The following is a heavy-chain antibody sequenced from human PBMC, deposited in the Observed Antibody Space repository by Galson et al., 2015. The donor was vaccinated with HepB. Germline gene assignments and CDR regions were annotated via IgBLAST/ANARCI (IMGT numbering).Heavy chain of an antibody. CDR3: TTALEMATIGPDYFDY. Sequence: SLRLSCAASGFTFSNAWMSWVRQAPGKGLEWVGRIKSKTDGGTTDYAAPVKGRFTISRDDSKNTLYLQMNSLKTEDTAVYYCTTALEMATIGPDYFDYWGQGTLVTVSS. J-gene: IGHJ4*02. D-gene: IGHD5-24*01. CDR1: GFTFSNAW. V-gene: IGHV3-15*01. CDR2: IKSKTDGGTT.